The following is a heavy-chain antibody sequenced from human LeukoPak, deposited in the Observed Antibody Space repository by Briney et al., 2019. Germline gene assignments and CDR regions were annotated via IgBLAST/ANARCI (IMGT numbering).Heavy chain of an antibody. Sequence: GGSLRLSCSASGFTFSNYAMTWVRQAPGKGLEWDSAISGSDGSTYYADSVKGRFSISRDNSKNTLYLQMNTLRAEDTAVYYCSRGSAIVIIPAAFSWFDPWGQGTQVTVSS. CDR1: GFTFSNYA. CDR3: SRGSAIVIIPAAFSWFDP. CDR2: ISGSDGST. D-gene: IGHD2-2*01. J-gene: IGHJ5*02. V-gene: IGHV3-23*01.